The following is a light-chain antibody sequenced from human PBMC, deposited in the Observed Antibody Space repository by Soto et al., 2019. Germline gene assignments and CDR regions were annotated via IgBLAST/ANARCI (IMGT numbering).Light chain of an antibody. CDR2: GAS. Sequence: DIQMTRSPSTLSASVGDRVTITCRASENINTWLAWYQQKPGKAPNLLIYGASGLESGVPPRFSDSGSGTEFTLTISRLQPDDFATYYCQQYKTYPTFGQGTKVEIK. CDR1: ENINTW. CDR3: QQYKTYPT. V-gene: IGKV1-5*01. J-gene: IGKJ1*01.